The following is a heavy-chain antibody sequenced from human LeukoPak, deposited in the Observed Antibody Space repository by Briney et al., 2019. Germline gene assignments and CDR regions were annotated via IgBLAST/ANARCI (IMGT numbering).Heavy chain of an antibody. Sequence: SGPTLVNPTQTLTLTCTFSGFSLSTSGVGVGWIRQPPGKALEWLALIYWDDDKRYSPSLKSRLTVTKDTSKNLVVLIMTNLDPVDTATYYCAHLAYCNSANCYKAFDPWGQGTLVTVSS. CDR2: IYWDDDK. J-gene: IGHJ5*02. V-gene: IGHV2-5*02. CDR3: AHLAYCNSANCYKAFDP. CDR1: GFSLSTSGVG. D-gene: IGHD2-2*02.